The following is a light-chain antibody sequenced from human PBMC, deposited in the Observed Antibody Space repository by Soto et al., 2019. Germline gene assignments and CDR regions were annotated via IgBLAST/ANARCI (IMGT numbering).Light chain of an antibody. CDR3: QQYNIWPRT. CDR1: QSVSSN. V-gene: IGKV3-15*01. CDR2: GAS. J-gene: IGKJ1*01. Sequence: DIVMTQSPATLSVSPGERATLSCRASQSVSSNLAWYQQKPGQAPRLLIYGASTRATGIPARFSGSGSGTEFTLTISSLQSEDFAVYYCQQYNIWPRTFGQGTKVEIK.